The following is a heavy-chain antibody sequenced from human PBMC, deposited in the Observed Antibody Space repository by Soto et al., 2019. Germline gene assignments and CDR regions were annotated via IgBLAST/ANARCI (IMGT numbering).Heavy chain of an antibody. CDR3: ARDPESLNLKRAVAGTLRERAFDI. V-gene: IGHV3-11*05. CDR1: GFTFSDYY. Sequence: PGGSLRLSCAASGFTFSDYYMSWIRQAPGKGLEWVSYISSSSSYTNYADSVKGRFTISRDNAKNSLYLQMNSLRAEDTAVYYCARDPESLNLKRAVAGTLRERAFDIWGQGTMVTVSS. CDR2: ISSSSSYT. J-gene: IGHJ3*02. D-gene: IGHD6-19*01.